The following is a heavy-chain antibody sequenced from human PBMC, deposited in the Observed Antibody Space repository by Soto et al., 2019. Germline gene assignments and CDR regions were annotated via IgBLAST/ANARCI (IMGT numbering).Heavy chain of an antibody. D-gene: IGHD5-18*01. V-gene: IGHV1-69*13. Sequence: SVKFSFNASGFTFSSYAISWVRQAPLQGLEWMGGIIPIFGTANYAQKFQGRVTITADESTSTAYMELSSLRSEDTAVYYCARDRDNRYGDTIRFDYWGQ. CDR3: ARDRDNRYGDTIRFDY. CDR2: IIPIFGTA. J-gene: IGHJ4*01. CDR1: GFTFSSYA.